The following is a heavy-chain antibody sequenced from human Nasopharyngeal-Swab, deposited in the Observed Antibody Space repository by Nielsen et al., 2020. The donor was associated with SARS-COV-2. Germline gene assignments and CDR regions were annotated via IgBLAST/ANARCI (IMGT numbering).Heavy chain of an antibody. CDR2: ISGSGGST. D-gene: IGHD3-16*01. V-gene: IGHV3-23*01. Sequence: GESLKISCAASGFTFSSYAMSWVRQAPGKGLEWVSAISGSGGSTYYADSVKGLFTISRDNSKNTLYLQMNSLRADDTAVYYCAKEATLGGVGDYYYMDVWGKGTTVTVSS. CDR3: AKEATLGGVGDYYYMDV. J-gene: IGHJ6*03. CDR1: GFTFSSYA.